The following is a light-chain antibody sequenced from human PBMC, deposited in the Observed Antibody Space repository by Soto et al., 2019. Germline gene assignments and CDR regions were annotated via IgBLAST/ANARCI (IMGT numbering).Light chain of an antibody. J-gene: IGKJ5*01. CDR1: QSVSSY. CDR2: DAS. Sequence: TQSPSTLSASVGDTVTVTCRASQSVSSYLAWYQQKPGQAPRLLIYDASNRATGIPARFSGSGSGTEFTLTISSLQPEDFATYYCQQANSFPITFGQGTRLEIK. CDR3: QQANSFPIT. V-gene: IGKV3-11*01.